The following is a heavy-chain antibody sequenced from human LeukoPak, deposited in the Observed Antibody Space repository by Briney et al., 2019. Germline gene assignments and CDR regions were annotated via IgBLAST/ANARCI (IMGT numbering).Heavy chain of an antibody. CDR3: SAGFSSSWFGGY. Sequence: GGSLRLSCAASGFTFSSYGMHWVRQAPGKGLEWVAVISYDGSNKYYAYSVKGRFTISRDNSKNTLYLQMNSLRAEDTAVYYCSAGFSSSWFGGYWGQGTLVTVSS. V-gene: IGHV3-30*03. J-gene: IGHJ4*02. D-gene: IGHD6-13*01. CDR1: GFTFSSYG. CDR2: ISYDGSNK.